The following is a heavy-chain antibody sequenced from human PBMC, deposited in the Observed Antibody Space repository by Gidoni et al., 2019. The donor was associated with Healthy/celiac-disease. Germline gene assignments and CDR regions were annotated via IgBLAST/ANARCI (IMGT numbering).Heavy chain of an antibody. Sequence: QVQLVESGGGVVQPGRSLRLSCAASGFTFSSHGMHWVRQAPGKGLEWVAVIWYDGRNKYYADSVKGRFTISRDNSKNTLYLQMNSLRAEDTAVYYCARSARVNCSGGSCYSVLDYWGQGTLVTVSS. CDR2: IWYDGRNK. CDR1: GFTFSSHG. D-gene: IGHD2-15*01. J-gene: IGHJ4*02. CDR3: ARSARVNCSGGSCYSVLDY. V-gene: IGHV3-33*01.